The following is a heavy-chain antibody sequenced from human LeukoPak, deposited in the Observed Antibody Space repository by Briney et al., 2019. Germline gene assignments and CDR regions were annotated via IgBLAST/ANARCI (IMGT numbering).Heavy chain of an antibody. CDR1: GYTFTGYY. J-gene: IGHJ5*02. Sequence: ASVKVSCKASGYTFTGYYMHWVRQAPGQGLEWMGWINPNSGGTNYAQKFQGRVTMTRDTSISTAYMEQSRLRSDDTAVYYCARVVYDSSGYYRTYNWFDPWGQGTLVTVSS. CDR2: INPNSGGT. D-gene: IGHD3-22*01. CDR3: ARVVYDSSGYYRTYNWFDP. V-gene: IGHV1-2*02.